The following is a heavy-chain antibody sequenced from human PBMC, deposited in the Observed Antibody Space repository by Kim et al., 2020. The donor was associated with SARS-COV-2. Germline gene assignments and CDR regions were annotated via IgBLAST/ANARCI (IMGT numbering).Heavy chain of an antibody. CDR2: IYYSGST. J-gene: IGHJ5*02. Sequence: SETLSLTCTVSGGSISSSSYYWGWIRQPPGKGLEWIGSIYYSGSTYYNPSLKSRVTISVDTSKNQFSLKLSSVTAADTAVYYCARGAPPEAVADTSPFDPWGQGTLVTVSS. CDR1: GGSISSSSYY. CDR3: ARGAPPEAVADTSPFDP. D-gene: IGHD6-19*01. V-gene: IGHV4-39*01.